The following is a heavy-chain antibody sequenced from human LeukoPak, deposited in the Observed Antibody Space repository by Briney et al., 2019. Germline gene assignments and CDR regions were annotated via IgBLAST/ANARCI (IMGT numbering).Heavy chain of an antibody. CDR3: ARDNTIFGVAHINH. D-gene: IGHD3-3*01. Sequence: GGSLRLSCAASGFTFSSYWMSWVRRAPGKGLEWVANVKQDGSDKYYVDSVKGRFTISRDNAKNSLYLQINSLRAEDTAVYYCARDNTIFGVAHINHWGQGTLVTVSS. J-gene: IGHJ5*02. CDR2: VKQDGSDK. CDR1: GFTFSSYW. V-gene: IGHV3-7*01.